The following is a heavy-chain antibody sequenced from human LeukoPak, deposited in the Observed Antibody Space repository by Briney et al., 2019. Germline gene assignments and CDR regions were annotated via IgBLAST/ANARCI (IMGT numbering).Heavy chain of an antibody. Sequence: PGGSLRLSCAASGFTFSSYAMSWVRQAPGKGLELVSAISGSGGSTYYADSVKGRFTISRDNSKNTLYLQMNSLRAEDTAVYYCAKDQVRYSGYDSANPFDYWGQGTLVTVSS. CDR3: AKDQVRYSGYDSANPFDY. CDR2: ISGSGGST. D-gene: IGHD5-12*01. J-gene: IGHJ4*02. CDR1: GFTFSSYA. V-gene: IGHV3-23*01.